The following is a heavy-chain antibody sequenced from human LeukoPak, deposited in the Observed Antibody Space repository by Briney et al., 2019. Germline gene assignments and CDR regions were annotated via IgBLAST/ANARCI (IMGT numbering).Heavy chain of an antibody. CDR2: INHSGST. V-gene: IGHV4-34*01. J-gene: IGHJ5*02. Sequence: SETLSLTCAVYGGSFSDSWWSWIRQTPQKGLEWIGEINHSGSTNYNPSLKSRVTISVDTSKNQFSLKLSSVTAADTAVYYCARDRFRITIFGRDWFDPWGQGTLVTVSS. D-gene: IGHD3-3*01. CDR1: GGSFSDSW. CDR3: ARDRFRITIFGRDWFDP.